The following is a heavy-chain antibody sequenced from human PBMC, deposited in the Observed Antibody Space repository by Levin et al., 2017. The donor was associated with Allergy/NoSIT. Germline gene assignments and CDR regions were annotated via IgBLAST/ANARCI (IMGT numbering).Heavy chain of an antibody. Sequence: GESLKISCAASGFTFSDYAMSWVRQAPGKGLEWVSSITSSGYITYLADSLKGRFTISRDNSRNTLFLEMSSLRADDTAVYYCAKDLDYYDGSGYDSWGQGTLVTVSS. J-gene: IGHJ4*02. D-gene: IGHD3-22*01. CDR2: ITSSGYIT. CDR3: AKDLDYYDGSGYDS. V-gene: IGHV3-23*01. CDR1: GFTFSDYA.